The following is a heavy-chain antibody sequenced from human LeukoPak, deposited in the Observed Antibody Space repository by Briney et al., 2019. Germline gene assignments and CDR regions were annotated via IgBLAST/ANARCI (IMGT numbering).Heavy chain of an antibody. Sequence: GGSLRLSCAASGFMFSSSWMSWVRLAPEKGLEWVANIKEDGTETYYVDSVKGRFTISRDNAKNSLYLQMNSLRVEDTAVYYCAKGSGSSCYSPCDYWGQGILVTVSS. V-gene: IGHV3-7*03. J-gene: IGHJ4*02. CDR3: AKGSGSSCYSPCDY. CDR2: IKEDGTET. D-gene: IGHD2-15*01. CDR1: GFMFSSSW.